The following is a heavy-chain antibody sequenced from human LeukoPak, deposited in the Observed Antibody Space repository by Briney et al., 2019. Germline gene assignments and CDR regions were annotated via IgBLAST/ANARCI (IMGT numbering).Heavy chain of an antibody. V-gene: IGHV3-48*01. CDR2: ISSSSSTI. Sequence: GGSLRLSCAASGFTFSSYSMNWVRQAPGKGLEWVSYISSSSSTIYYADSVKGRFTISRDNAKNSLYLQMNSLRAEDTAVYYCARAVPPGVAAAGTFDYWGQGTLVTVSS. D-gene: IGHD6-13*01. CDR3: ARAVPPGVAAAGTFDY. CDR1: GFTFSSYS. J-gene: IGHJ4*02.